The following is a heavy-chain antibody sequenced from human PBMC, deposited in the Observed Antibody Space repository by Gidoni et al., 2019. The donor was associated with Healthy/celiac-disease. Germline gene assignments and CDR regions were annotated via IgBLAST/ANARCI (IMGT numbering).Heavy chain of an antibody. CDR2: IYYSGST. D-gene: IGHD3-10*01. CDR3: ARQGVGFGYYYYGMDV. CDR1: AGSISSSSYY. V-gene: IGHV4-39*01. Sequence: QLQLQESGPGLVKPSETLSLTCTVSAGSISSSSYYWGWIRQPPGKGLEWIGSIYYSGSTYYNPTLKSRVTISVDTSKNQFSLKLSSVTAADTAVYYCARQGVGFGYYYYGMDVWGQGTTVTVSS. J-gene: IGHJ6*02.